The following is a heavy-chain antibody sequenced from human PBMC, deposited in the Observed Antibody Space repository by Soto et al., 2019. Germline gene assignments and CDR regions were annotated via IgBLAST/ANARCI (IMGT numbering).Heavy chain of an antibody. D-gene: IGHD2-15*01. CDR1: GDSVSSNSAA. CDR3: ARDRGAAGGGSYFDY. Sequence: SQTLSLTCAISGDSVSSNSAAWNWIRQSPSRGLEWLGRTYYRSKWLNDYSVSVKGRITINPDTSKNQFSLQLNSVTPEDTALYYCARDRGAAGGGSYFDYWGQGTRVTVSS. CDR2: TYYRSKWLN. V-gene: IGHV6-1*01. J-gene: IGHJ4*02.